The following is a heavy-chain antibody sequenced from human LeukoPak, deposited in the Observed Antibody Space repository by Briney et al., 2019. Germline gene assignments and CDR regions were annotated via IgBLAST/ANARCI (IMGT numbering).Heavy chain of an antibody. CDR2: IYYSGST. V-gene: IGHV4-59*01. J-gene: IGHJ4*02. CDR1: GGSISSYY. CDR3: ARGAPMVGATYDY. Sequence: SETLSLTCTVSGGSISSYYWSWIRQPPGKGLEWIGYIYYSGSTNYNPSLKSRVTISVDTSKNQFSLKLSSVTAADTAVYYCARGAPMVGATYDYWGQGTLVTVSS. D-gene: IGHD1-26*01.